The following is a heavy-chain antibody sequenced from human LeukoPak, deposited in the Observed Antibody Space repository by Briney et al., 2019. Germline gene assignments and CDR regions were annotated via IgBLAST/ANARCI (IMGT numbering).Heavy chain of an antibody. CDR2: IGDSGFTT. V-gene: IGHV3-23*01. J-gene: IGHJ4*02. CDR3: AKRSRTYDYFDN. D-gene: IGHD3-16*01. CDR1: GFTFSSHW. Sequence: PGGSLRLSCAASGFTFSSHWMHWVRQAPGKGLDWVSIIGDSGFTTYYGDSVKGRFVTSRDNSGNTLYLQMNSLRAEDTAVYYCAKRSRTYDYFDNWGQGTLVTVSS.